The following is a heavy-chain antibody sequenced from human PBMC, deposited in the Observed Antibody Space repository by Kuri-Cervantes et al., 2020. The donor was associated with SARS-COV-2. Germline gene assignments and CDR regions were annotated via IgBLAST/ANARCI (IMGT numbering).Heavy chain of an antibody. D-gene: IGHD3-10*01. V-gene: IGHV3-64*01. J-gene: IGHJ3*02. Sequence: GESLKISCAASGFTFSSYAMHWVRQAPGKGLEYVSAISSNGGSTYYANSVKGRFTISRDNAKNSLYLQMNSLRDEDTAVYYCAREGFTMVQGGKPDAFDIWGQGTMVTVSS. CDR3: AREGFTMVQGGKPDAFDI. CDR2: ISSNGGST. CDR1: GFTFSSYA.